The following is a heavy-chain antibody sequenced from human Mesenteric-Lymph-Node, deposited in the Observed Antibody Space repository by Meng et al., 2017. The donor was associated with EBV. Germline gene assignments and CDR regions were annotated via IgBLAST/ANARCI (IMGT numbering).Heavy chain of an antibody. Sequence: QVKLVQSWCEETKSRCSAKAACKASGNSDSTNSVHRGGQHPGLRLEWRGRIITNTGDPTYAEGITGRFVFSLDTSVSTAYLKISSRKAEDTAVYYCARLTDRGYDIFDYWGQGTLVTVSS. CDR2: IITNTGDP. CDR3: ARLTDRGYDIFDY. J-gene: IGHJ4*02. CDR1: GNSDSTNS. V-gene: IGHV7-4-1*02. D-gene: IGHD5-12*01.